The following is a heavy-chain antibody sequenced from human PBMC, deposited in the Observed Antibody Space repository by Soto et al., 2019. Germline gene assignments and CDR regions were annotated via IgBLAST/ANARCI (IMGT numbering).Heavy chain of an antibody. J-gene: IGHJ5*02. CDR1: GGSVSSGSYY. CDR3: AKRTTSLQYNWFDP. V-gene: IGHV4-61*01. D-gene: IGHD1-1*01. CDR2: IYYSGST. Sequence: SETLSLTCTVSGGSVSSGSYYWSWIRQPPGKGLEWIGYIYYSGSTNYNPSLKSRVTISVDTSKNQFSLKLSSVTAADTAVYYCAKRTTSLQYNWFDPWGQGTLVTAPQ.